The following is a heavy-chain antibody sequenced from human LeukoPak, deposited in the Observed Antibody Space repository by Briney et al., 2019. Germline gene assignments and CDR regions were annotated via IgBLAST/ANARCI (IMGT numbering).Heavy chain of an antibody. CDR2: INHSGST. CDR3: ARGRPGVIGSSWISFPSEGGYYFDY. CDR1: GGSFSGYY. V-gene: IGHV4-34*01. Sequence: SETLSLTCAVYGGSFSGYYWSWIRQPPGKGLEWIGEINHSGSTNYNPSLKSRVTISVDTSKNQFSLKLSSVTAADTAVYYCARGRPGVIGSSWISFPSEGGYYFDYWGQGTLVTVSS. D-gene: IGHD6-13*01. J-gene: IGHJ4*02.